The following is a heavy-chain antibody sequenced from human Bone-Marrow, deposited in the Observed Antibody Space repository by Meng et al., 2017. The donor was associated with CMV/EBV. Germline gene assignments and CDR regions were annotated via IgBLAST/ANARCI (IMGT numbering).Heavy chain of an antibody. V-gene: IGHV4-30-4*08. CDR3: AICTTPSTVTTN. CDR2: IYHSART. CDR1: GGSISRGDSY. Sequence: TFTGGSISRGDSYWGRSREPPGKGLEWVGYIYHSARTYYKPSLKSPVTISVDTSKNQFSLKLSSVTAADTAVYYCAICTTPSTVTTNWGQGTLVTVSS. J-gene: IGHJ4*02. D-gene: IGHD4-11*01.